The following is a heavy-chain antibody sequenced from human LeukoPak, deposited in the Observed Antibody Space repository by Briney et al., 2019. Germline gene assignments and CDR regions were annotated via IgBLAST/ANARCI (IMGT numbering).Heavy chain of an antibody. Sequence: SETLSLTCTVSGGSISIYYWNWIRQPPGKGLEWIGHIYTSGSTNYNPSLKSRVTISVDTSKNQFSLKLSSVTAADTAVYYCAITPYDSSDWEYFHSWGQGTLVTVSS. D-gene: IGHD3-22*01. CDR2: IYTSGST. J-gene: IGHJ1*01. CDR1: GGSISIYY. CDR3: AITPYDSSDWEYFHS. V-gene: IGHV4-4*09.